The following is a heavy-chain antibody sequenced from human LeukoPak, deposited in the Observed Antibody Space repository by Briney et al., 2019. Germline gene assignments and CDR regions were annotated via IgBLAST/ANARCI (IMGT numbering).Heavy chain of an antibody. CDR3: ASASRGWSYYFDY. V-gene: IGHV4-34*01. J-gene: IGHJ4*02. CDR2: INHSGST. Sequence: PSETLSLTCAVYGGSFSGYYWSWIRQPPGKGLEWIGEINHSGSTNFNPSLKSRVTMSVDTSKNQFSLKLSSVTAADTAVYYCASASRGWSYYFDYWGQGTLVTVSS. D-gene: IGHD6-19*01. CDR1: GGSFSGYY.